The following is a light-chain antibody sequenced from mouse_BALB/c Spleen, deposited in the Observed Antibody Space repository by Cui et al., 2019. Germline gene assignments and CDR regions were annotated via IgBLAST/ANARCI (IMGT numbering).Light chain of an antibody. CDR2: RTS. CDR3: QQYHGYPRT. Sequence: QIVLTQSPAIMSASPGEKVTISCSASSSVSYMYWYQQKPGSSPKPWIYRTSNLASGVPARFSGSGSGTSYSLTISSMEAEDAATYYCQQYHGYPRTFGGGTKLEIK. V-gene: IGKV4-61*01. J-gene: IGKJ1*01. CDR1: SSVSY.